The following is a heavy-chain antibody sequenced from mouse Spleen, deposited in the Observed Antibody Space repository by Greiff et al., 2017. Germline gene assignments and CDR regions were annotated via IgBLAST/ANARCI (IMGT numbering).Heavy chain of an antibody. CDR1: GFTFSSYA. D-gene: IGHD4-1*01. J-gene: IGHJ2*01. Sequence: EVKLMESGGGLVKPGGSLKLSCAASGFTFSSYAMSWVRQTPEKRLEWVATISDGGSYTYYPDNVKGRFTISRDNAKNNLYLQMSHLKSEDTAMYYCARDRDWTGRYYFDYWGQGTTLTVSS. CDR2: ISDGGSYT. V-gene: IGHV5-4*01. CDR3: ARDRDWTGRYYFDY.